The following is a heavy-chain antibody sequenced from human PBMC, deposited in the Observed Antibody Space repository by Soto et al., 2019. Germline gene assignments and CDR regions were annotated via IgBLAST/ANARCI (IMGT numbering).Heavy chain of an antibody. J-gene: IGHJ6*02. V-gene: IGHV3-48*02. Sequence: PGGSLRLSCAASGFTFSSYSMNWVRQAPGKGLEWVSYISSSSSTIYYADSVKGRFTISRDNAKNSLYLQMNSLRDEDTAVYYCARASLVATRYYYYGMDVWGQGTTVTVSS. CDR2: ISSSSSTI. CDR3: ARASLVATRYYYYGMDV. D-gene: IGHD5-12*01. CDR1: GFTFSSYS.